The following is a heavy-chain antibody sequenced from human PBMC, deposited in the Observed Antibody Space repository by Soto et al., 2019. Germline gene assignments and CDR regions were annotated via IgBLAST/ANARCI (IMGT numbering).Heavy chain of an antibody. V-gene: IGHV4-59*08. CDR3: AAIASEMAEYYYYYYYYMDV. D-gene: IGHD3-10*01. J-gene: IGHJ6*03. CDR1: GGSISSYY. Sequence: PSETLSLTCTVSGGSISSYYWSWIRQPPGKGLEWIGYIYYSGSTNYNPSLKSRVTISVDTSKNQFSLKLSSVTAADTAVYYCAAIASEMAEYYYYYYYYMDVWGKGTTVTVSS. CDR2: IYYSGST.